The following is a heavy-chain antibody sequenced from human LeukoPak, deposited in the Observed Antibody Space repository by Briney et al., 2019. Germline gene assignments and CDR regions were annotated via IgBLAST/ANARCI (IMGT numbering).Heavy chain of an antibody. D-gene: IGHD6-19*01. CDR1: GVIFSNYA. CDR2: ISGGGITT. CDR3: PRQSYASGWNPFDY. Sequence: GGSLGLSCAASGVIFSNYAMSWVRQAPGKGLEWVSTISGGGITTYYADSAKGRFTISRDNSKNTMFLQMNSLRADDTVVYYRPRQSYASGWNPFDYWGQGILVTVSS. J-gene: IGHJ4*02. V-gene: IGHV3-23*01.